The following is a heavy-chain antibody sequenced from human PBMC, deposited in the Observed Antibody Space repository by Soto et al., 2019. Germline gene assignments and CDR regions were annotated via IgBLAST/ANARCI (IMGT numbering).Heavy chain of an antibody. D-gene: IGHD3-22*01. CDR2: IIPIFGTA. J-gene: IGHJ4*02. Sequence: SVKVSCKASGGTFSSYAISWLRQSPGQGLEWMGGIIPIFGTANYAQKFQGRVTITADESTSTAYMELSSLRSEDTAVYYCARESGEYYYDSSGYYGGCFDYWGQGTLVTVSS. V-gene: IGHV1-69*13. CDR3: ARESGEYYYDSSGYYGGCFDY. CDR1: GGTFSSYA.